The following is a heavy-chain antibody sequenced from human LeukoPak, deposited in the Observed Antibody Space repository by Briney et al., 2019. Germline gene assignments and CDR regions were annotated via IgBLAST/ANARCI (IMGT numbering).Heavy chain of an antibody. V-gene: IGHV3-30*02. Sequence: GGSLRLSCAASGFTFSSYGMHWVRQAPGKGLEWVAFIRYDGSNKYYADSVKGRFTISRDNSKNTLYLQMNSLRAEDTAVYYCAKVLAEKGAAPLRYFDWYYYGMDVWGQGTTVTVSS. J-gene: IGHJ6*02. CDR3: AKVLAEKGAAPLRYFDWYYYGMDV. CDR1: GFTFSSYG. D-gene: IGHD3-9*01. CDR2: IRYDGSNK.